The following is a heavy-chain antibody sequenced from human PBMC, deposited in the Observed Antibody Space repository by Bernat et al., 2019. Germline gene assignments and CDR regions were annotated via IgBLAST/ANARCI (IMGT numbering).Heavy chain of an antibody. CDR2: IYYSGST. CDR1: GGSISSSSYY. CDR3: ARRRTGFGEPMDY. J-gene: IGHJ4*02. D-gene: IGHD3-10*01. Sequence: QLQLQESGPGLVKPSETLSLTCTVSGGSISSSSYYWGWIRQPPGKGLEWIGSIYYSGSTYYNPSLKSRVTISVDTSKNQFSLKLSSVTAADTAVYYCARRRTGFGEPMDYWGQGTLVTVSS. V-gene: IGHV4-39*01.